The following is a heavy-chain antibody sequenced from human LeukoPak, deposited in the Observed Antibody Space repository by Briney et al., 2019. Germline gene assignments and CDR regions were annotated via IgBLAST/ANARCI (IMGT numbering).Heavy chain of an antibody. J-gene: IGHJ4*02. D-gene: IGHD2/OR15-2a*01. CDR1: GFTFSSYS. CDR3: ARPPQAASNSPFDY. V-gene: IGHV3-21*01. Sequence: GGSLRLSCAASGFTFSSYSMNWVRQAPGKGLEWVSSISSSSSYIYYADSVKGRFTISRDNAKNSLYLQMNSLRAEDTAVYYCARPPQAASNSPFDYWGQGTLVTVSP. CDR2: ISSSSSYI.